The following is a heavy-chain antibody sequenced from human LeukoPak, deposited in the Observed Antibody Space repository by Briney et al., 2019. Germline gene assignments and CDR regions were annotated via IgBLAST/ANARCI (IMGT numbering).Heavy chain of an antibody. CDR2: IYHSGST. Sequence: SETLSLTCAVSGGSISSSNWWSWVRQPPGKGLEWIGKIYHSGSTNYNPSLKSRVTISVDKSKDQSSLKLSSVTAADTAVYSCARRYYGSGSYLRPWGQGTLVTVSS. CDR3: ARRYYGSGSYLRP. J-gene: IGHJ5*02. D-gene: IGHD3-10*01. V-gene: IGHV4-4*02. CDR1: GGSISSSNW.